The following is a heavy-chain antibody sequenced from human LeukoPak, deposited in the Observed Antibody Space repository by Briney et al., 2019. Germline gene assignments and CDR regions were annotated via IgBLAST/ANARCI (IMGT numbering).Heavy chain of an antibody. V-gene: IGHV4-30-2*01. Sequence: SQTLSLTCTVSGGSISSGGYYWSWIRQPPGQGLEWIGYIYQSGSTYHNPSLKSRVTISVDRSKNQFSLKLSSVTAADTAVYYCASKGEVGASNYWGQGTLVTVSS. CDR1: GGSISSGGYY. J-gene: IGHJ4*02. CDR2: IYQSGST. CDR3: ASKGEVGASNY. D-gene: IGHD1-26*01.